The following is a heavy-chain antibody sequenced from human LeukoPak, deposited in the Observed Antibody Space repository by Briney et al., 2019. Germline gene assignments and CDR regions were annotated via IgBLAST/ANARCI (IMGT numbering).Heavy chain of an antibody. J-gene: IGHJ4*02. CDR2: ISSSGRTI. D-gene: IGHD6-6*01. CDR1: GFTFSDYY. CDR3: ARVPGGDLVDY. V-gene: IGHV3-11*01. Sequence: GGSLRLSCAASGFTFSDYYMGWIRQAPGKGLQWVSFISSSGRTIYYADSVKGRFAISRDNARNSVYLQMSSLRAEDTALYYCARVPGGDLVDYWGQGTLVTVSS.